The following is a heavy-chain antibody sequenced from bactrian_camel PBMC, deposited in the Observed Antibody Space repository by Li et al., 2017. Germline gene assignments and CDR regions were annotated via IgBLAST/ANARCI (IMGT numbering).Heavy chain of an antibody. CDR1: GFTFSKYY. CDR2: ISGRGVTT. CDR3: AKSGPRTVDMPN. V-gene: IGHV3-2*01. J-gene: IGHJ4*01. Sequence: HVQLVESGAGLVQPGGSLRLSCAASGFTFSKYYMSWVRQAPGKGLEWVSSISGRGVTTYYTDSVKGRFTISRDNAKNTLYLQMNNLKSEDTALYYCAKSGPRTVDMPNRGQGTQVTVS. D-gene: IGHD6*01.